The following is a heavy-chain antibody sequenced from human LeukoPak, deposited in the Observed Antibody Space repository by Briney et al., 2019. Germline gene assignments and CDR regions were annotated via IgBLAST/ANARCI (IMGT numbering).Heavy chain of an antibody. CDR2: INPSGGST. CDR1: GYTFTSYY. D-gene: IGHD3-22*01. CDR3: ARSLNYYDRSSFSLGY. Sequence: ASVKVSCKASGYTFTSYYMHWVRQAPGQGHEWMGIINPSGGSTSYAQKFQGRVTMTRDTSTSTVYMELSSLRSEDTAVYYCARSLNYYDRSSFSLGYWGQGTLVTVSS. V-gene: IGHV1-46*01. J-gene: IGHJ4*02.